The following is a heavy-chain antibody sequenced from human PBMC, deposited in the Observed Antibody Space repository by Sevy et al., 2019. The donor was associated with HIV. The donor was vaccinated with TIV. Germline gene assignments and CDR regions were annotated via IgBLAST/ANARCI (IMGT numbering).Heavy chain of an antibody. D-gene: IGHD1-1*01. J-gene: IGHJ5*01. CDR2: IWYDGRTE. Sequence: GGSLRLSCVASGFTFRSFSMHWVRQAPGKGLEWVAAIWYDGRTERYADSVQGRFTISRDNSKKTLYLQMNSLRDEDTAIYYGARYAARVIVPTAGFDSWGQGTLVTVSS. CDR3: ARYAARVIVPTAGFDS. V-gene: IGHV3-33*01. CDR1: GFTFRSFS.